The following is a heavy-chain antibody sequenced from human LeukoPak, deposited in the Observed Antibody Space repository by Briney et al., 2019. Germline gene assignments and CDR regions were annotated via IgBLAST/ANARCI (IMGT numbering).Heavy chain of an antibody. Sequence: GGSLRLSCAASGFTFSSFGMHWVRQAPGKGLEWVAVIWYDASNKYYADSVKGRFTISRDNSKYTLYLQMNTLRDDDTAVYYCVRGVGVSRFNYLDSWGQGTLVIVSS. CDR3: VRGVGVSRFNYLDS. CDR1: GFTFSSFG. D-gene: IGHD6-13*01. V-gene: IGHV3-33*01. J-gene: IGHJ4*02. CDR2: IWYDASNK.